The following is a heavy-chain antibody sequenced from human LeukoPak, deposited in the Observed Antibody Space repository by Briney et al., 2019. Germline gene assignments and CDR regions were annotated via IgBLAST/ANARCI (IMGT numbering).Heavy chain of an antibody. V-gene: IGHV1-8*03. D-gene: IGHD6-13*01. CDR1: GYTFINYD. CDR3: ARGGAVAGHNWFDP. CDR2: MNPNTGNT. Sequence: ATVKVSCKASGYTFINYDINWVRQATGQGLEWMGWMNPNTGNTGYAQKFQGRATITRDTSTNTAYMELTGLTSEDTAVYYCARGGAVAGHNWFDPWGQGTLVTVSS. J-gene: IGHJ5*02.